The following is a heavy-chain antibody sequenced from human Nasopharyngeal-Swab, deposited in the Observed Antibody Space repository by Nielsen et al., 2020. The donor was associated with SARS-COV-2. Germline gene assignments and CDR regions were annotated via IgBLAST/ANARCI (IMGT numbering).Heavy chain of an antibody. CDR1: GFTFSRYT. J-gene: IGHJ4*02. CDR3: ASTPLDSSGYYYAFHY. Sequence: GGSLRLSCAASGFTFSRYTMHWVRQAPGKGLEWVAVISYDGSNKYYADSVKGRFTISRDISKNTLYLQMNSLRAEDMAVFYCASTPLDSSGYYYAFHYWGRGTLATVSS. V-gene: IGHV3-30-3*01. D-gene: IGHD3-22*01. CDR2: ISYDGSNK.